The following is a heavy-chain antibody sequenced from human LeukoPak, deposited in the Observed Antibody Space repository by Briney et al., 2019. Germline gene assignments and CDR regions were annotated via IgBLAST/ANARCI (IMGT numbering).Heavy chain of an antibody. CDR3: AKFGWDHPR. D-gene: IGHD1-26*01. CDR1: GFTFSSYS. Sequence: GGSLRLSCAASGFTFSSYSMNWVRQAPGKGLEWVSYISSSSGYIYYADSVKGRFTISRDNAKNTLYMQMNSLRAEDTAVYYCAKFGWDHPRWGQGTLVTVSS. J-gene: IGHJ4*02. CDR2: ISSSSGYI. V-gene: IGHV3-21*04.